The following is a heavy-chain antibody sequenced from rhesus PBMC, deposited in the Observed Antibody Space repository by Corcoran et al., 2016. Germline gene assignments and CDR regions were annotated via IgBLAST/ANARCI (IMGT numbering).Heavy chain of an antibody. CDR1: GGSISDSYR. CDR2: IYGISTST. J-gene: IGHJ2*01. V-gene: IGHV4S10*01. D-gene: IGHD2-15*01. CDR3: ARGYCSSTYCSSHGVDWYFDL. Sequence: QVQLQESGPGVVKPSETLSLTCAVSGGSISDSYRWSWIRQPPGKGLEWIGYIYGISTSTNYTHHLQSRFTSSKDTSKNQFSLKLSSVTAADTAVYYCARGYCSSTYCSSHGVDWYFDLWGPGTPITISS.